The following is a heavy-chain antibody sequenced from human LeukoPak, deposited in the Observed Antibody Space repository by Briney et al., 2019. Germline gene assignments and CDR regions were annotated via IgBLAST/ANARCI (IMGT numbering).Heavy chain of an antibody. J-gene: IGHJ4*02. D-gene: IGHD2-2*03. CDR1: GGSFSGYY. V-gene: IGHV4-34*01. CDR3: ARVRLGIVVVPAAIGGLRPRACFDY. CDR2: INHSGST. Sequence: SETLSLTCAVYGGSFSGYYWSWIRQPPGKGLEWIGEINHSGSTNYNPSLKSRVTISVDTSKNQFSLKLSSVTAADTAVYYCARVRLGIVVVPAAIGGLRPRACFDYWGQGTLVTVSS.